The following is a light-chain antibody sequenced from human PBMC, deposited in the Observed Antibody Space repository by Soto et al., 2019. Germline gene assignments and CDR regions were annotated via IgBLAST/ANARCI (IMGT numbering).Light chain of an antibody. CDR1: ESVNSN. CDR2: GAS. Sequence: EIVMTQSPATLSVSPGEGATLSCRASESVNSNLAWYQQKPGQAPRLLIYGASTRATGIPARFSASGSGTEFSLTISSPQSEDCAVYYCQQYKNWPRTFGQGTKVDIK. CDR3: QQYKNWPRT. V-gene: IGKV3-15*01. J-gene: IGKJ1*01.